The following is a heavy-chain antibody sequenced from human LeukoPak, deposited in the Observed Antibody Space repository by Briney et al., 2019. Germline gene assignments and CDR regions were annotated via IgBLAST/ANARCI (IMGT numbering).Heavy chain of an antibody. CDR1: GFTVSTNY. D-gene: IGHD6-13*01. Sequence: GGSLRLSCAVSGFTVSTNYMSWVRQAPGKGLEWVSVIYGGANTHHADSVKGRFTISRDSSKNTLYLQMNSLRAEDTAVYHCARSDGIATAGPFDYWGQGTLVTVS. CDR3: ARSDGIATAGPFDY. J-gene: IGHJ4*02. CDR2: IYGGANT. V-gene: IGHV3-53*01.